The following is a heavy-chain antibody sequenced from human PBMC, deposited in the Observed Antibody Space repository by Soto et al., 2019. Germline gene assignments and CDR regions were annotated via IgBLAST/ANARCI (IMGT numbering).Heavy chain of an antibody. CDR1: GGSISSSSYY. J-gene: IGHJ6*03. D-gene: IGHD2-15*01. CDR3: ASTYCSGGSCYSGFFHYYFYYMDV. CDR2: IYYSGST. Sequence: SETLSLTCTVSGGSISSSSYYWGWIRQPPGKGLEWIGSIYYSGSTYYNPSLKSRVTISVDTSQNQFSLKLSSVTAADTAVYYCASTYCSGGSCYSGFFHYYFYYMDVCGKGTTHTVSS. V-gene: IGHV4-39*01.